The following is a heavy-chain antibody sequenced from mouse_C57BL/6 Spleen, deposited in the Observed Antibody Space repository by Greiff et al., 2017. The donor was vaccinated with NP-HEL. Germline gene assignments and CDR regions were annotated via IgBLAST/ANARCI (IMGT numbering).Heavy chain of an antibody. D-gene: IGHD2-4*01. Sequence: EVMLVESGEGLVKPGGSLKLSCAASGFTFSSYAMSWVRQTPEKRLEWVAYISSGGDYIYYADTVKGRFTISRDNARNTLYLQMSSLKSEDTAMYYCTRAVYYDYDYFDYWGQGTTLTVSS. V-gene: IGHV5-9-1*02. J-gene: IGHJ2*01. CDR2: ISSGGDYI. CDR3: TRAVYYDYDYFDY. CDR1: GFTFSSYA.